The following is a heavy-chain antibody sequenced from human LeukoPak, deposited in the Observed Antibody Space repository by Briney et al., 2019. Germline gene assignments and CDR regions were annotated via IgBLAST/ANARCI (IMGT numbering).Heavy chain of an antibody. J-gene: IGHJ3*02. D-gene: IGHD1-26*01. CDR2: FYHSGST. CDR1: GYSFSSGYY. Sequence: PSETLSLTCTVSGYSFSSGYYCGWIRPPPGKGLEWIGSFYHSGSTYSNPSLKSRVTISVDTSKNQFSLKLSSVTAADTAVYYCARDLLKTLDAFDIWGQGTMVTVSS. V-gene: IGHV4-38-2*02. CDR3: ARDLLKTLDAFDI.